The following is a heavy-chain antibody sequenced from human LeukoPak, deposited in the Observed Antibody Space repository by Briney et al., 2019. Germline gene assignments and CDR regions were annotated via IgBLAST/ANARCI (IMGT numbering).Heavy chain of an antibody. Sequence: GGSLILSCAASGFPFSSFGMSWVRQGPGKGLEWVSGISGNGRSTYYADSVKGRFTISRDNSRNTLYLQMNSLRAEDTALYYCAARSGISPYYIDYWGQGTLVTVSS. V-gene: IGHV3-23*01. D-gene: IGHD1-26*01. J-gene: IGHJ4*02. CDR2: ISGNGRST. CDR1: GFPFSSFG. CDR3: AARSGISPYYIDY.